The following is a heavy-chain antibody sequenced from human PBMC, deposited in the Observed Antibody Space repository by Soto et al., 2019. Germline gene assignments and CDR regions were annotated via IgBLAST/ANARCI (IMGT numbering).Heavy chain of an antibody. CDR1: GGSFSGYY. CDR2: INHSGST. CDR3: ARSITMIVVVPYFDY. J-gene: IGHJ4*02. Sequence: SETLSLTCAVYGGSFSGYYWSWIRQPPGKGLEWIGEINHSGSTNYNPSLKSRVTISVDTSKNQFSLKLSSVTAADTAVYYCARSITMIVVVPYFDYWGQGTLVTVSS. D-gene: IGHD3-22*01. V-gene: IGHV4-34*01.